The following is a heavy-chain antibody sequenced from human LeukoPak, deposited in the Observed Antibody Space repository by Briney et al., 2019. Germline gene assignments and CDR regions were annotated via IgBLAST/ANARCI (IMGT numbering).Heavy chain of an antibody. CDR1: GFTVSSNY. CDR3: ARERGERITIFGVVTGGYYGMDV. D-gene: IGHD3-3*01. CDR2: IYSGGST. J-gene: IGHJ6*02. V-gene: IGHV3-66*02. Sequence: GGSLRLSCAASGFTVSSNYMSWVRQAPGKGLEWVSDIYSGGSTYYADSVKGRFTISRDNSKNTLYLQMNSLRAEDTAVYYCARERGERITIFGVVTGGYYGMDVWGQGTTVTVSS.